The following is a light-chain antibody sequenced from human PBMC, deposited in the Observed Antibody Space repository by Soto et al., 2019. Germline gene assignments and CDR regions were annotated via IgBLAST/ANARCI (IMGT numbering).Light chain of an antibody. CDR2: DAS. CDR1: QSVSSSY. Sequence: EIVLTQSPGTLSLSHGERATLSCRAIQSVSSSYLAWYQQKPGQAPRLLIYDASNRATGIPARFSGSGSGTEFTLTISSLQSEDFAVYYCQQYNNWPPWTFGQGTKVDI. CDR3: QQYNNWPPWT. V-gene: IGKV3D-15*01. J-gene: IGKJ1*01.